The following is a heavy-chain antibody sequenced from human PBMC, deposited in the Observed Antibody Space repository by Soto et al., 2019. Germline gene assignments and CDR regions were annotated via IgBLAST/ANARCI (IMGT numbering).Heavy chain of an antibody. Sequence: EVQLLESGGGLVQPGGSLRLSCAASGFTFSSYAMSWVRQAPGKGLEWVSAISGSGGSTYYADSVKGRFTISRDNSNNTLDLQMNSLRAEDTAVYYCAKDPPRLLWFGELSFVWGKGTTVTVSS. CDR2: ISGSGGST. J-gene: IGHJ6*04. V-gene: IGHV3-23*01. D-gene: IGHD3-10*01. CDR1: GFTFSSYA. CDR3: AKDPPRLLWFGELSFV.